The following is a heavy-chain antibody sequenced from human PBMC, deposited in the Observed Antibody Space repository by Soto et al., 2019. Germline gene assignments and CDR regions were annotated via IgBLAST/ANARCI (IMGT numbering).Heavy chain of an antibody. Sequence: ASVQVSCKTSGGTFSSYAMHWVRQAPGQRLEWMGWINAGNGNTKYSQKFQGRVTITRDTSASTAYMELSSLRSEDTAVYYCARDLGGWPDYWGQGTLVTV. CDR1: GGTFSSYA. J-gene: IGHJ4*02. CDR2: INAGNGNT. CDR3: ARDLGGWPDY. D-gene: IGHD2-15*01. V-gene: IGHV1-3*01.